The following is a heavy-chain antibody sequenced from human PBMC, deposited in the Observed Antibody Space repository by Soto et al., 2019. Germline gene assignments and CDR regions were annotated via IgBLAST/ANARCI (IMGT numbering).Heavy chain of an antibody. CDR1: GFAFDSHW. CDR2: INGDGSST. Sequence: EVQLVESGGGLVQPGGSLRLSCAAAGFAFDSHWMHWVRQAPGKGLVWVSRINGDGSSTFYADSVKGRFTISRDNARNTVYLKMNSLRAEDTAVYYCARGIQWRYGMDVWGQGTTVTVSS. D-gene: IGHD5-12*01. V-gene: IGHV3-74*01. CDR3: ARGIQWRYGMDV. J-gene: IGHJ6*02.